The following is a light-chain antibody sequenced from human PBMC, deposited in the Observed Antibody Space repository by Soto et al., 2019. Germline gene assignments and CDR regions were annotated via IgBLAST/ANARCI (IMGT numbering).Light chain of an antibody. V-gene: IGLV2-14*01. CDR2: EVS. CDR3: SSYTRSSTFV. Sequence: QSVLTQPASVSGSPGQSITISCTGTSSDVGAYNYVSLYQHHPGKAPKLIIYEVSNRPSGLSNRFSGSKSGNTASLTISGLQAADEADYYCSSYTRSSTFVFGTGTKLTVL. CDR1: SSDVGAYNY. J-gene: IGLJ1*01.